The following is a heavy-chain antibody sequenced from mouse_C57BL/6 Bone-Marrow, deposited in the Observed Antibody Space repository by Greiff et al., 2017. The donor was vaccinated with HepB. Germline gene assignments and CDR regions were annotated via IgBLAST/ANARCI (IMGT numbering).Heavy chain of an antibody. CDR1: GYTFTSYW. V-gene: IGHV1-59*01. D-gene: IGHD2-3*01. Sequence: QVQLQQPGAELVRPGTSVKLSCKASGYTFTSYWMHWVKQRPGQGLEWIGVIDPSDSYTNYNQKFKGKATLTVDTSSSTAYMQLSSRTSEDSAVYYCARRELLSFDYWGQGTTLTVSS. CDR2: IDPSDSYT. CDR3: ARRELLSFDY. J-gene: IGHJ2*01.